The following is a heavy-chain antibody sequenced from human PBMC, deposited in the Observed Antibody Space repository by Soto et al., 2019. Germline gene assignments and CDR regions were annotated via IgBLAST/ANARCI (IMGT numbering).Heavy chain of an antibody. CDR3: ARGPRADYVWGSYRSPRAWFDP. J-gene: IGHJ5*02. Sequence: PSETLSLTCAVYGGSFSGYYWSWIRQPPGKGLEWIGEINHSGSTNYNPSLKSRVTISVDTSKNQFSLKLSSVTAADTAVYYCARGPRADYVWGSYRSPRAWFDPSGQGTLVTVSS. CDR2: INHSGST. CDR1: GGSFSGYY. V-gene: IGHV4-34*01. D-gene: IGHD3-16*02.